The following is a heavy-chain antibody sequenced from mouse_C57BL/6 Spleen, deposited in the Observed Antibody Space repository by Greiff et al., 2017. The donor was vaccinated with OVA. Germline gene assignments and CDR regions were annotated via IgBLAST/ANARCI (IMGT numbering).Heavy chain of an antibody. V-gene: IGHV2-2*01. J-gene: IGHJ3*01. CDR2: IWSGGST. CDR3: ARSASGTGWFAY. Sequence: VKLVESGPGLVQPSQSLSITCTVSGFSLTSYGVHWVRQSPGKGLEWLGVIWSGGSTDYNAAFISRLSISKDNSKSQVFFKMNSLQADDTAIYYCARSASGTGWFAYWGQGTLVTVSA. D-gene: IGHD4-1*01. CDR1: GFSLTSYG.